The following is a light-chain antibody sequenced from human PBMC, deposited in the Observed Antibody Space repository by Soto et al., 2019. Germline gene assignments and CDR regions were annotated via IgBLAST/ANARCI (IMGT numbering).Light chain of an antibody. V-gene: IGLV2-14*01. CDR1: SSDVGGYNY. Sequence: QSALTQPASVSGSLGQSITISCTGTSSDVGGYNYVSWYQQHPGKVPKLIIYEVINRPSGVSSRFSGSKSGNTASLTISGLQAEDEADYYCTSHARTSTLVFGGGTQLTVL. CDR2: EVI. CDR3: TSHARTSTLV. J-gene: IGLJ2*01.